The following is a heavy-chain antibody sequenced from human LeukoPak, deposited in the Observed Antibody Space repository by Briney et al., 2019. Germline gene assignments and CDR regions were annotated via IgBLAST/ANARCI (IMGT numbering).Heavy chain of an antibody. CDR2: ISSSGSTI. J-gene: IGHJ4*02. D-gene: IGHD6-19*01. CDR1: GFTFSSYE. CDR3: AVGNLGSGWYGVDC. V-gene: IGHV3-48*03. Sequence: GGSLRLSCAASGFTFSSYEMNWVRQAPGKGLEWVSYISSSGSTIYYADSVKGRFTISRDNAKNSLYLQMNSLRAEDTAVYYCAVGNLGSGWYGVDCWGQGTLVTVSS.